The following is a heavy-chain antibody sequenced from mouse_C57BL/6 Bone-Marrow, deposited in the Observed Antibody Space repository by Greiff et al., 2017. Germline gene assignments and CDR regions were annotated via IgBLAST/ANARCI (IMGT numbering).Heavy chain of an antibody. CDR1: GYAFSSSW. D-gene: IGHD1-1*01. Sequence: QVQLQQSGPELVKPGASVKISCKASGYAFSSSWMNWVKQRPGKGLEWIGRIYPGDGDTNYNGKFKGKATLTADKSSSTAYMQLSSLTSEDSAVYFCARVGSMRDYLDYWGQGTTLTDSS. V-gene: IGHV1-82*01. CDR3: ARVGSMRDYLDY. CDR2: IYPGDGDT. J-gene: IGHJ2*01.